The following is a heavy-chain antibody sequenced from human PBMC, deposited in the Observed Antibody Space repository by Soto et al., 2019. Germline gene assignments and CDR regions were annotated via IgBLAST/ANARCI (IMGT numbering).Heavy chain of an antibody. CDR3: ARTTAATDSLYWFDP. J-gene: IGHJ5*02. CDR2: IIPILNIA. V-gene: IGHV1-69*02. CDR1: GGTFSSYP. Sequence: QVQLVQSGAEVKKPGSSVKVSCKASGGTFSSYPISWVRQAPGQGLEWMGRIIPILNIANYAQKFQGRVTLSADKSTNTAYMELSSLRSEDTAVYFCARTTAATDSLYWFDP. D-gene: IGHD1-1*01.